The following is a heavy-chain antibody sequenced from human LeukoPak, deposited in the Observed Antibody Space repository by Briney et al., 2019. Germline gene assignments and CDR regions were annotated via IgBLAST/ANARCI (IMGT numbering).Heavy chain of an antibody. J-gene: IGHJ4*02. D-gene: IGHD3-22*01. CDR1: GGTFSSYA. CDR3: AREWDYDSSGY. CDR2: IIPILGIA. Sequence: ASVKVSCKASGGTFSSYAISWVRQAPGQGPAWMGRIIPILGIANYAQKFQGRVTITADKSTSTAYMELSSLRSEDTAVYYCAREWDYDSSGYWGQGTLVTVSS. V-gene: IGHV1-69*04.